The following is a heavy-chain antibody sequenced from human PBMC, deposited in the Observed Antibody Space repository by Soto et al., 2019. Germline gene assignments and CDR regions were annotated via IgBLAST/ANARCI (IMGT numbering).Heavy chain of an antibody. CDR2: FYYSGST. D-gene: IGHD2-2*01. V-gene: IGHV4-39*02. CDR1: GASISSSGYY. Sequence: SETLSLTCTVSGASISSSGYYWGWIRQPPGKGLEWIGSFYYSGSTYYNPSLKSRVTISVDASKNHFSLKVTSATVADTAVYYCARLGGYCSSTGCYGYYALDVWGPGTTVTVSS. J-gene: IGHJ6*02. CDR3: ARLGGYCSSTGCYGYYALDV.